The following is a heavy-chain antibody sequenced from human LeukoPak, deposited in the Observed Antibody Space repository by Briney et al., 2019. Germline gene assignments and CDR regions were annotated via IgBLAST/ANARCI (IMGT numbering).Heavy chain of an antibody. CDR3: ARALAGASDY. CDR2: INHSGST. CDR1: GGSFSGYY. J-gene: IGHJ4*02. V-gene: IGHV4-34*01. Sequence: SETLSLTCAVYGGSFSGYYWSWIRQPPGKGLEWIGEINHSGSTNYNPSLKSRVTISVDTSKNQFSLKLSSVTAADTAVYYCARALAGASDYWGQGTLVTVSS.